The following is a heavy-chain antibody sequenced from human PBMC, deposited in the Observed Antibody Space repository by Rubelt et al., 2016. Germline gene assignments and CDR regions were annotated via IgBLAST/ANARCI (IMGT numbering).Heavy chain of an antibody. Sequence: QVQLVQSGAEVKKPGASVKVSCKASGYTFTGYYMHWVRQAPGQGLEWMGWINPNSGGTNYAQKVQGRVTMTRETFISTAYMELSRLRSEDTAVYYCARDYCSGGSCYSVFDYWGQGTLVTVSS. CDR1: GYTFTGYY. J-gene: IGHJ4*02. CDR2: INPNSGGT. CDR3: ARDYCSGGSCYSVFDY. V-gene: IGHV1-2*02. D-gene: IGHD2-15*01.